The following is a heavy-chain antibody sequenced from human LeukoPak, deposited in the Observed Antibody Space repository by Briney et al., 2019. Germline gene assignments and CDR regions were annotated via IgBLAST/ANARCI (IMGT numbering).Heavy chain of an antibody. Sequence: PGGSLRLSCAASGFTFSSYAMSWVRQAPGKGLEWVSAISGSGGSTYYADSVKGRFTISRDNSKNTLYLQMNSLRAEDTAVYYCAKAAEISRTGTVFAEYFQHWGQGTLVTVSS. CDR3: AKAAEISRTGTVFAEYFQH. J-gene: IGHJ1*01. V-gene: IGHV3-23*01. D-gene: IGHD1-7*01. CDR1: GFTFSSYA. CDR2: ISGSGGST.